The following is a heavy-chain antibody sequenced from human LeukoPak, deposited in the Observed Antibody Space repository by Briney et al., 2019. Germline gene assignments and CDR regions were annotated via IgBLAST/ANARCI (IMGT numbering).Heavy chain of an antibody. V-gene: IGHV3-48*03. J-gene: IGHJ6*02. D-gene: IGHD2-8*01. CDR3: ATNVGPRRRYPVLMDV. CDR1: GFTFSICE. Sequence: EGSLSLSCAASGFTFSICEMIWVRHAPGKGLEWVSYISTSGNTIFYADSVKGRFNISRENAKHSLYLQMHSLRAEDTAVYYCATNVGPRRRYPVLMDVWGQGNTVTVS. CDR2: ISTSGNTI.